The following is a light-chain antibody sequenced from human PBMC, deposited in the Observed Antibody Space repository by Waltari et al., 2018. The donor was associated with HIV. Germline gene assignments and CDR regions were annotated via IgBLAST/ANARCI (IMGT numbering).Light chain of an antibody. CDR3: QSYDRSLSGYVV. V-gene: IGLV1-40*01. Sequence: QSLLTQPPSVSGAPGQRVTISCTGSSSNIGAGFVVHWYQQLPGTVPKLLIYGNSDRPSGVPHRFSGSKTGTSASLAITGRQAEDEADYYCQSYDRSLSGYVVFGGGTKLTVL. CDR2: GNS. CDR1: SSNIGAGFV. J-gene: IGLJ2*01.